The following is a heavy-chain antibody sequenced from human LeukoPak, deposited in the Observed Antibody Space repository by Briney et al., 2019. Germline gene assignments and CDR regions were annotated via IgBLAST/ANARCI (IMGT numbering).Heavy chain of an antibody. Sequence: SVNVSCKASGGTFSSYAISWVRQAPGQGLEWMGGIIPIFGTANYAQKFQGRVTITADESTSTAYMELSSLRSEDTAVYYCAREWGRREGRIVVVPAAPFDPWGQGTLVTVSS. D-gene: IGHD2-2*01. CDR1: GGTFSSYA. J-gene: IGHJ5*02. V-gene: IGHV1-69*01. CDR3: AREWGRREGRIVVVPAAPFDP. CDR2: IIPIFGTA.